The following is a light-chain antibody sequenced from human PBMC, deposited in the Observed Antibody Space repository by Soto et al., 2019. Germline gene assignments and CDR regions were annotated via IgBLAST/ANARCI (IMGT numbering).Light chain of an antibody. CDR3: SSYTTSTTVV. V-gene: IGLV2-14*01. CDR1: SSDVGGYNY. J-gene: IGLJ2*01. Sequence: QSALTQPASVSGSPGQSITISCTGTSSDVGGYNYVSWYQQHPGRAPKLMIYAVSHRPSGVSNRVSGSKSGNTASLTISGLQAEDEADYYCSSYTTSTTVVFGGGTKLTVL. CDR2: AVS.